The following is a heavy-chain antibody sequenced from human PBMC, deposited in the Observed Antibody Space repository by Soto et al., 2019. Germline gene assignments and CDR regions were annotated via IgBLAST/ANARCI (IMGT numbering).Heavy chain of an antibody. D-gene: IGHD6-6*01. Sequence: GASVKVSCKASGGTFSSYAISWVRQAPGQGLEWMGGIIPIFGTANYAQKFQGRVTITADKSTSTAYMELSSLRSEDTAVYYCARGGLSSSYPQVGMDVWGQGTTVTVSS. CDR3: ARGGLSSSYPQVGMDV. CDR1: GGTFSSYA. J-gene: IGHJ6*02. CDR2: IIPIFGTA. V-gene: IGHV1-69*06.